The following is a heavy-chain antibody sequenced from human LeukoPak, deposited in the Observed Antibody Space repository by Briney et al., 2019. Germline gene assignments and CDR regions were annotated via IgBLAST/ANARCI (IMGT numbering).Heavy chain of an antibody. V-gene: IGHV4-59*01. Sequence: SETLSLTCSVSDDSITMYYWTWIRQPPGKGLEWIGYIYYSGSTNYNPSLKSRVTISVDTSKNQFTLKLSSVTAADTAVYYCARVVYSYGFTYYYYMDVWGKGTTVTVSS. CDR3: ARVVYSYGFTYYYYMDV. CDR1: DDSITMYY. J-gene: IGHJ6*03. CDR2: IYYSGST. D-gene: IGHD5-18*01.